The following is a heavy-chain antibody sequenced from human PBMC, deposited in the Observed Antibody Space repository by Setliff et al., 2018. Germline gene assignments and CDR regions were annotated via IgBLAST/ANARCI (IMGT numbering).Heavy chain of an antibody. Sequence: SETLSLTCTVSGDSISSSTYHWGWIRQSPGKGLERIGNIYYNGNTNKNPSLKSRVTISVDTSRDQFSLRLSSVTAADTAMYYCARVRVVQGYYEFDYWGQGTLVTVSS. CDR2: IYYNGNT. D-gene: IGHD3-16*01. V-gene: IGHV4-39*07. J-gene: IGHJ4*02. CDR3: ARVRVVQGYYEFDY. CDR1: GDSISSSTYH.